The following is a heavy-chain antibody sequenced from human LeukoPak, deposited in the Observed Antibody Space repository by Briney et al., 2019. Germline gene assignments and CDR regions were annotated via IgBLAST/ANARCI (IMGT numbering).Heavy chain of an antibody. V-gene: IGHV4-39*01. CDR3: ARRYSYGSGMYGLDV. J-gene: IGHJ6*02. D-gene: IGHD3-10*01. CDR1: GGSINNRKYY. CDR2: FYYSESP. Sequence: SETLSLTCTVSGGSINNRKYYWGWIRQPPGKGLEWIGSFYYSESPYYNPSLKSRVTISADTSKNQLSLELCSVTAADTAEYYCARRYSYGSGMYGLDVWGQGTTVTVSS.